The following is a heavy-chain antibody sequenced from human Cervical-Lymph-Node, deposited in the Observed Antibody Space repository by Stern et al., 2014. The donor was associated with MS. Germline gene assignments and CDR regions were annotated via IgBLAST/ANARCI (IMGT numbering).Heavy chain of an antibody. D-gene: IGHD3-10*01. CDR3: ARGLLITMVRGVIIAAFDY. V-gene: IGHV1-18*04. CDR2: LSAYNGKT. J-gene: IGHJ4*02. CDR1: GYTFTSYG. Sequence: QLVESGAEVKKPGASVKVSRKASGYTFTSYGISWVRQAPGQGLEWMGWLSAYNGKTNSAQKLPGRVNTTTDTSKSTAYMELRSLRSDDTAVYYCARGLLITMVRGVIIAAFDYWGQGTLVTVSS.